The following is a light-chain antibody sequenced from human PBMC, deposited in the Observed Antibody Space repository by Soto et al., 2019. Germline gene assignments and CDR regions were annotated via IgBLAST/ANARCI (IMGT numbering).Light chain of an antibody. J-gene: IGLJ1*01. CDR3: CSYTSSTAYV. CDR1: SGDIGLYNL. Sequence: SVLSQPDSVSGSPGQSITLPCPGSSGDIGLYNLVSWYQQHPGRPPKLMIYDVNNRPSGVSDRFSGSKSGNTASLTISGLQAEDEADYYCCSYTSSTAYVFASGTKVTVL. V-gene: IGLV2-14*03. CDR2: DVN.